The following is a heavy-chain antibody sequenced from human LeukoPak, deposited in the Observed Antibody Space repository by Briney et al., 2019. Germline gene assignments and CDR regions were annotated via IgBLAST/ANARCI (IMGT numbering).Heavy chain of an antibody. CDR2: TSGSGGST. CDR3: AKDRRSSSWLRPSRDQWALSD. J-gene: IGHJ4*02. Sequence: PGGSLRLSCAASGFTFSSYEMNWVRQAPGKGLEWVSATSGSGGSTYYADSVKGRFTISRDNSKNTLYLQMNSLRAEDTAVYYCAKDRRSSSWLRPSRDQWALSDWGQGTLVTVSS. CDR1: GFTFSSYE. V-gene: IGHV3-23*01. D-gene: IGHD6-13*01.